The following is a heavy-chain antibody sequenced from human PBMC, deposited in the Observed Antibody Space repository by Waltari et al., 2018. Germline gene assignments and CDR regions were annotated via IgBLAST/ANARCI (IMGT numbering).Heavy chain of an antibody. D-gene: IGHD2-2*01. CDR3: ARLGGDRFGSLRHCGPASCTTWIDP. J-gene: IGHJ5*02. Sequence: VLLEESGPGLVKPSETLSLTCTVSGGSISGFYWTWIRQPPGKGLEYIGSIFYTGNTNHNPSLKSSVIIAGDTSRNQFSLKMRSLTAADTAVYYCARLGGDRFGSLRHCGPASCTTWIDPWGRGTLVTVSS. V-gene: IGHV4-59*01. CDR1: GGSISGFY. CDR2: IFYTGNT.